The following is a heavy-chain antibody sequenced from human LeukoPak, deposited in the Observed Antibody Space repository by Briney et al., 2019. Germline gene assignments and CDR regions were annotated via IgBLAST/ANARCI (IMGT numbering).Heavy chain of an antibody. CDR3: ARDGHSSGYHYVFDF. V-gene: IGHV3-33*08. D-gene: IGHD3-22*01. J-gene: IGHJ4*02. Sequence: PGGSLRLSCSASGFTFSSNAMHWVRQAPGKGLEWVAVIWYDESNRYYADSVKGRFTISRDNSKNTVYLQMNSLRAEDTAVYYCARDGHSSGYHYVFDFWGQGTLVTVSS. CDR1: GFTFSSNA. CDR2: IWYDESNR.